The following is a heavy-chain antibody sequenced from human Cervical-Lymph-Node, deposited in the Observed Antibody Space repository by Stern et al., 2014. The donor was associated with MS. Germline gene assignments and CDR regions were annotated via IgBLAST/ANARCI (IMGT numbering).Heavy chain of an antibody. V-gene: IGHV4-4*07. D-gene: IGHD6-19*01. CDR1: GDSIKGYY. Sequence: QVQLQESGPRLVKPSETLSLTCTVSGDSIKGYYWTWIRQAAGKGLEWIGRISSTENTYYNPSLESRVTMSVDTSKNQFFLNLTSVTAADTAVYYCARRGSGWFQFDSWGQGTLVIVSS. CDR3: ARRGSGWFQFDS. J-gene: IGHJ4*02. CDR2: ISSTENT.